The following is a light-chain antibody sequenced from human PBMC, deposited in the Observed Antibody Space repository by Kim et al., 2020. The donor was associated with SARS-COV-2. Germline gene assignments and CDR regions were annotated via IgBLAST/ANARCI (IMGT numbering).Light chain of an antibody. Sequence: SSVGDRVTITCRASHHISTSLAWYQQKPGRAPQVLTYDASRLQRGVPSRFSNSASGTEFTLTFISLQPDDFATYYCQLYNSYSSTFGRGIKVDI. CDR1: HHISTS. J-gene: IGKJ4*01. CDR2: DAS. V-gene: IGKV1-5*01. CDR3: QLYNSYSST.